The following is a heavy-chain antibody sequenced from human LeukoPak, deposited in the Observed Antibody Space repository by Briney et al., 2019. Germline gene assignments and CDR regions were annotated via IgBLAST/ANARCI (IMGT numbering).Heavy chain of an antibody. V-gene: IGHV1-18*01. D-gene: IGHD5-18*01. CDR2: INAYNGNT. CDR3: ARDGTRGYSYGSDY. Sequence: ASVKVSCKASGYTFTNSGISWVRQAPGEGLEWMGWINAYNGNTNYAQNLQGRLTMTTDTSTNSAYMELRSLRSDDTAVYYCARDGTRGYSYGSDYWGQGTLVTVSS. J-gene: IGHJ4*02. CDR1: GYTFTNSG.